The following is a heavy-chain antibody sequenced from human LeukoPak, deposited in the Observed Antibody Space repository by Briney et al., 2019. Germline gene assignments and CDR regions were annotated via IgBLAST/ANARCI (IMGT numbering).Heavy chain of an antibody. CDR3: ARGSRKSYYGSGSYNYFDY. J-gene: IGHJ4*02. Sequence: ASVKVSCKASGYTFTSYGISWVRQAPGQGLEWMGWISAYNGNTNYAQKLQGRVTMTTDTSTSTAYMELRSLRSDDTAVYYCARGSRKSYYGSGSYNYFDYWGQGTLVTVSS. CDR2: ISAYNGNT. V-gene: IGHV1-18*01. CDR1: GYTFTSYG. D-gene: IGHD3-10*01.